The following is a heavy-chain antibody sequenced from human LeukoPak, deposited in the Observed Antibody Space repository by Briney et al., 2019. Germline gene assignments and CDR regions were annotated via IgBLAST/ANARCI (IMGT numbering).Heavy chain of an antibody. J-gene: IGHJ5*02. CDR3: AREHPLDP. CDR1: GGSISSSSYY. Sequence: SETLSLTCTVSGGSISSSSYYWGWIRQPPGKGLEWIASIYYSGSTYDNPSLKSRVTISVDTSKNQFSLKLSSVTAADTAVYYCAREHPLDPWGQGTLVTVSS. CDR2: IYYSGST. V-gene: IGHV4-39*07.